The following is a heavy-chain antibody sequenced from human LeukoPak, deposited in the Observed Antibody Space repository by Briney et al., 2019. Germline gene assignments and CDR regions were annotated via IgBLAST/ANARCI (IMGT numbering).Heavy chain of an antibody. V-gene: IGHV4-39*07. CDR2: IYYSGST. J-gene: IGHJ4*02. D-gene: IGHD6-19*01. CDR1: GASISDSDFF. Sequence: PSETLSLTCTVSGASISDSDFFWAWVRQPPGKGLEWIGSIYYSGSTYYNPSLKSRVTISVDTSKNQFSLKLSSVTAADTAVYYCARDSDGIAVAASDPFSGYWGQGTLVTVSS. CDR3: ARDSDGIAVAASDPFSGY.